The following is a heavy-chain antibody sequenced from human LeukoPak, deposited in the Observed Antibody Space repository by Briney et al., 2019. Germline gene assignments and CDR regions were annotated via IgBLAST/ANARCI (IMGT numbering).Heavy chain of an antibody. Sequence: GGSLRLSCAASELTFSIHAMHWVRQAPGKGLEWVSLVSYDGTNKYYADSVKGRFTISRDNAKNTLYLQMNSLRAEDTAVYYCARRRLPAADPWYFDLWGRGTLVTVSS. V-gene: IGHV3-30*04. D-gene: IGHD6-13*01. CDR3: ARRRLPAADPWYFDL. CDR2: VSYDGTNK. J-gene: IGHJ2*01. CDR1: ELTFSIHA.